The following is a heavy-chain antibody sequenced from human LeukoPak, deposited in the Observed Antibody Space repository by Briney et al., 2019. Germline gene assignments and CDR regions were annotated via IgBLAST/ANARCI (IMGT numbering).Heavy chain of an antibody. D-gene: IGHD3-22*01. CDR2: INPNSGGT. V-gene: IGHV1-2*02. CDR1: GYTFTGYY. CDR3: ARDDVGDSSLP. J-gene: IGHJ5*02. Sequence: GASVKVSCKASGYTFTGYYMHWVRQAPGQGLEWMGWINPNSGGTNYAQKFQGRVTMTRDTSTRTAYMELSSLRSDDTAVYYCARDDVGDSSLPWGQGTLVTVSS.